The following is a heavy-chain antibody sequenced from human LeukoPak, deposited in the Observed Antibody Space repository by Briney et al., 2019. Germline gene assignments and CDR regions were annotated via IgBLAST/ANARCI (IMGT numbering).Heavy chain of an antibody. D-gene: IGHD5-12*01. CDR1: GYSFNGYF. J-gene: IGHJ4*02. V-gene: IGHV1-2*02. Sequence: ASVKVSCKPSGYSFNGYFINWVRQAPGQGFEWMGWIDPNSGVTKYAQKFQGRVTMARDTSITTTYMDLSRLSSDDTAVYYCARRGYSGYDFDYWGQGTLVTVSS. CDR3: ARRGYSGYDFDY. CDR2: IDPNSGVT.